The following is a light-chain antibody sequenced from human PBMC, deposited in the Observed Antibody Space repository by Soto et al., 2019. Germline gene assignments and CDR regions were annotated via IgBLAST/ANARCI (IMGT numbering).Light chain of an antibody. J-gene: IGLJ3*02. CDR1: SSDIGSNNY. V-gene: IGLV2-14*01. Sequence: QSALTQPASVSGSPGQSITISCTGTSSDIGSNNYVSWFQQRPGKAPTLIIYQVSNRPSGVSTHFSGSKSGNTASLTISWLLPEDEAEYYCSSYTNATRLFGGGTKLTVL. CDR3: SSYTNATRL. CDR2: QVS.